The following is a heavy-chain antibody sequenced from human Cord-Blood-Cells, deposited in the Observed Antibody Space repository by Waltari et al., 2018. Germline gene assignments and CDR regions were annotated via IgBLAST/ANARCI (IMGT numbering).Heavy chain of an antibody. Sequence: EVQLLESGGGLVQPGGSMRLSCAASGFTFSSYDMSWVRQAPGKGLEWVSAISGSGGSTYYADSVKGRFTISRDNSKNTLYLQMNSLRAEDTAVYYCAKAAGYFWSGYYFDYWGQGTLVTVSS. CDR2: ISGSGGST. J-gene: IGHJ4*02. CDR3: AKAAGYFWSGYYFDY. D-gene: IGHD3-3*01. V-gene: IGHV3-23*01. CDR1: GFTFSSYD.